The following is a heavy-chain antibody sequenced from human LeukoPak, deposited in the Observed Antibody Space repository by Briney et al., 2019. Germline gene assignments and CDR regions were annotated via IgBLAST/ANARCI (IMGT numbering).Heavy chain of an antibody. J-gene: IGHJ3*02. CDR2: INHSGST. CDR1: GGSISSGGYY. D-gene: IGHD3-9*01. V-gene: IGHV4-30-2*01. CDR3: ARGGRRRYFDWMQTPASAFDI. Sequence: PSQTLSLTCTVSGGSISSGGYYWSWIRQPPGKGLEWIGEINHSGSTNYNPSLKSRVTISVDTSKNQFSLKLSSVTAADTAVYYCARGGRRRYFDWMQTPASAFDIWGQGTMVTVSS.